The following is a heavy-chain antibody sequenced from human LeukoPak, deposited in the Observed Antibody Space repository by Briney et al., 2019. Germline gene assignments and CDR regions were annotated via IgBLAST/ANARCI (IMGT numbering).Heavy chain of an antibody. D-gene: IGHD4-11*01. CDR1: GGSISSGGYY. J-gene: IGHJ6*04. Sequence: PSETLSLTCTVSGGSISSGGYYWSWIRQPPGKGLEWIGYIYHSGSTHYNPSLKSRVTISVDRSKNQFSLKLSSVTAADTAVYYCARASATGTLDVWGKGTTVTVSS. V-gene: IGHV4-30-2*01. CDR2: IYHSGST. CDR3: ARASATGTLDV.